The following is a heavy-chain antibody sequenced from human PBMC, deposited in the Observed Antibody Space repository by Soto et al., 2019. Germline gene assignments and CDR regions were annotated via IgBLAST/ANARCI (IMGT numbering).Heavy chain of an antibody. Sequence: ASVNVSCKVSGYTLTELSMHWVRQAPGKGLEWMGGFDPEDGETIYAQKFQGRVTMTEDTSTDTAYMELSSLRSEDTAVYYCATSLLYRRKSTSTSDYWGQGTLVTVSS. CDR2: FDPEDGET. CDR3: ATSLLYRRKSTSTSDY. V-gene: IGHV1-24*01. D-gene: IGHD3-10*01. CDR1: GYTLTELS. J-gene: IGHJ4*02.